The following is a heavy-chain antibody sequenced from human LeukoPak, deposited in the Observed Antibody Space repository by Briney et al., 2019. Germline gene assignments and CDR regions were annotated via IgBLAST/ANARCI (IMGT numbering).Heavy chain of an antibody. J-gene: IGHJ4*02. CDR2: IYYSGST. D-gene: IGHD6-19*01. Sequence: SETLSLTCTVPGGSISSYYWSWIRQPPGKGLEWIGYIYYSGSTNNNPSLKSRVTISVDTSKNQFSLKLSSVTAADTAMYYCARRRYSSGSDYWGQGTLVTVSS. V-gene: IGHV4-59*08. CDR3: ARRRYSSGSDY. CDR1: GGSISSYY.